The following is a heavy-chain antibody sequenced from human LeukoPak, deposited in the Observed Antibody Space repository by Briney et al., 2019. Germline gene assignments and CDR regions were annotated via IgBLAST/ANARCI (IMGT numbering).Heavy chain of an antibody. V-gene: IGHV4-39*01. CDR2: IYYSGST. CDR3: ARLASGSYGPLTPFDY. D-gene: IGHD1-26*01. Sequence: PSETLSLTCTVSGGSISSSSYYWGWIRQPPGKGLEWIGSIYYSGSTYYSPSLKSRVTISVDTSKNQFSLKLTSVTAADTAVYYCARLASGSYGPLTPFDYWGQGTLVTVSS. J-gene: IGHJ4*02. CDR1: GGSISSSSYY.